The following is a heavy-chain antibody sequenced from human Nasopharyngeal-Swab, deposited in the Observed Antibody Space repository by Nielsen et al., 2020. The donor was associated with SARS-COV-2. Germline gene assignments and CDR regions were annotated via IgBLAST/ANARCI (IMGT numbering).Heavy chain of an antibody. Sequence: GGSLRLSCAASGFTVSSNYMSWVRQAPGKGLEWVSVIYSGSSTYYADSVKGRFTISRDNSKNTLYLQMNSLRAEDTAVYYCARVSYYYGSGDYWGQGTLVTVSS. D-gene: IGHD3-10*01. V-gene: IGHV3-66*01. CDR2: IYSGSST. CDR3: ARVSYYYGSGDY. CDR1: GFTVSSNY. J-gene: IGHJ4*02.